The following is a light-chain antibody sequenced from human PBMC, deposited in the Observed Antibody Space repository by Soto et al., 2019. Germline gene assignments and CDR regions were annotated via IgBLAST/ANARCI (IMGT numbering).Light chain of an antibody. V-gene: IGKV3-11*01. CDR2: GAS. J-gene: IGKJ5*01. CDR1: QTINNN. CDR3: QQRSNWPIT. Sequence: VMTQSPATLSVSQGEGATLSCRASQTINNNLAWYQQKPGQAPRLLIYGASRRATGVPARFSGSGSGTDFTLTISSLEPEDFALYYCQQRSNWPITFGQGTRLEIK.